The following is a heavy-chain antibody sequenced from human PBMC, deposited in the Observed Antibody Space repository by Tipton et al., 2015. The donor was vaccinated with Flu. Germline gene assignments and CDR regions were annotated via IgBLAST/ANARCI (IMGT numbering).Heavy chain of an antibody. CDR1: GASINSGAYY. CDR3: TRAPGSSGYYP. Sequence: LRLSCTVSGASINSGAYYWNWIRQPAGKGLEWIGRFHISGNTDYNPSLGGRATISADTSSNQFSLTLTSVTVADTAVYYCTRAPGSSGYYPWGQGTLVTVSS. D-gene: IGHD3-22*01. J-gene: IGHJ5*02. V-gene: IGHV4-61*02. CDR2: FHISGNT.